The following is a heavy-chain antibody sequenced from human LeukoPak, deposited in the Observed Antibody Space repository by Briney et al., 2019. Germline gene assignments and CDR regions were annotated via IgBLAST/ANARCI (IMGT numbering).Heavy chain of an antibody. CDR1: GYTFTGYY. Sequence: ASVKVSCKASGYTFTGYYMHWVRQAPGQVLEWMGWINPNSGGTNYAQKFQGRVTMTRDTSISTAYMELSRLGSDDTAVYYCARTGRDFWSGFDAFDIWGQGTMVTVSS. J-gene: IGHJ3*02. CDR3: ARTGRDFWSGFDAFDI. D-gene: IGHD3-3*01. V-gene: IGHV1-2*02. CDR2: INPNSGGT.